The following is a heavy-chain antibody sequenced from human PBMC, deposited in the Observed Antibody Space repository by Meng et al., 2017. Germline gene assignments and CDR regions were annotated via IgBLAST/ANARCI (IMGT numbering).Heavy chain of an antibody. CDR3: ARDAPYCGGYCYSL. Sequence: ASVKVSCKASGYTFTSYGISWLRQAPGQGREWMGWISAYNGNTNYAQKLQGRVNMTTDTSTSTAYMELRSLRSDDTAVYYCARDAPYCGGYCYSLWGQGTLVTVSS. J-gene: IGHJ4*02. CDR2: ISAYNGNT. D-gene: IGHD2-21*02. V-gene: IGHV1-18*01. CDR1: GYTFTSYG.